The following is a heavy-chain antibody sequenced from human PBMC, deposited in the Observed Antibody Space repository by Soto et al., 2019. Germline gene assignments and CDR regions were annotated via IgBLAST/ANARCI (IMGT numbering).Heavy chain of an antibody. D-gene: IGHD2-8*01. CDR3: ARDGLYCTYANCRGDAYDV. Sequence: EVQLVASGGGLVQPGGSLRLSCVASGFTFRTYWMTWVRQAPGKGLEWVANIKQDGSEKYYVDSVRGRVAISRDNAKDSLYLQMNSLRVEDTAVYYCARDGLYCTYANCRGDAYDVWDQGTMVTVSS. V-gene: IGHV3-7*04. CDR2: IKQDGSEK. J-gene: IGHJ3*01. CDR1: GFTFRTYW.